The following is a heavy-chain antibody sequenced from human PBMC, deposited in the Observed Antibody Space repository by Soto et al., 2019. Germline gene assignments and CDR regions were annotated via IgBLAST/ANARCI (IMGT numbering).Heavy chain of an antibody. Sequence: GGSLRLSCAASGFSFSSHSFNWVRQAPGQGLEWVAYISSRSSLIFYADSVRGRFVISRDNALNSLYLQMNSPRDEDTAMYYCVRERGEYDSGWYIDRWGQGTPVTVSS. J-gene: IGHJ4*02. D-gene: IGHD6-19*01. CDR3: VRERGEYDSGWYIDR. V-gene: IGHV3-21*06. CDR1: GFSFSSHS. CDR2: ISSRSSLI.